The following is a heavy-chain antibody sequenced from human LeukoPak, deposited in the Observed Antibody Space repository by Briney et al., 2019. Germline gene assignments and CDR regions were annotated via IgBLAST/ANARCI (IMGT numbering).Heavy chain of an antibody. CDR2: IGTASDT. V-gene: IGHV3-13*01. J-gene: IGHJ6*03. CDR1: GFTFSSFD. D-gene: IGHD1-1*01. Sequence: GGSLRLSCAASGFTFSSFDMHWVCQPTGQGLEWVSTIGTASDTYYPGSVEGRFTLSRDNAKNSLYLQMNSLTAGDTAVYYCARGPPRGKYYYMDVWGKGTTVTVSS. CDR3: ARGPPRGKYYYMDV.